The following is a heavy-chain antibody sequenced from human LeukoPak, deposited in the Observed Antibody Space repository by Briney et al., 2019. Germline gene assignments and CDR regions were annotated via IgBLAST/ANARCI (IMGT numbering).Heavy chain of an antibody. V-gene: IGHV1-18*01. Sequence: ASVKVSCKASGYTFTSYGISWVRQAPGQGLERMGWISAYNGNTNYAQKLQGRVTMTTDTSTSTAYMELRSLRSDDTAVYYCAREPYCSSTSCYIRDYYYYGMDVWGQGTTVTVSS. J-gene: IGHJ6*02. CDR1: GYTFTSYG. D-gene: IGHD2-2*02. CDR3: AREPYCSSTSCYIRDYYYYGMDV. CDR2: ISAYNGNT.